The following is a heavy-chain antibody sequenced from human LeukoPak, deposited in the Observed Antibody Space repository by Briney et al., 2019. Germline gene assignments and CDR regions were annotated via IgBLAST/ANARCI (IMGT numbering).Heavy chain of an antibody. Sequence: SETLSLTCTVSGGSISSSSYYWGWIRQPPGKGREWIGSIEYSGSTYYNPSLKSRGTISVDTSKNQFSLQLSSVPAADTAVYYCARDPLHRYCSGGSCYLTSYYYYMDVWGKGTTVNVSS. CDR2: IEYSGST. J-gene: IGHJ6*03. V-gene: IGHV4-39*07. CDR1: GGSISSSSYY. D-gene: IGHD2-15*01. CDR3: ARDPLHRYCSGGSCYLTSYYYYMDV.